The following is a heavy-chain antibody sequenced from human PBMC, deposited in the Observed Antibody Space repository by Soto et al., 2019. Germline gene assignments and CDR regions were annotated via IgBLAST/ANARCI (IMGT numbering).Heavy chain of an antibody. CDR2: IYYSGAT. CDR3: VRGETKAHFDS. V-gene: IGHV4-61*01. J-gene: IGHJ4*02. D-gene: IGHD3-16*01. CDR1: GGSVSSGFHY. Sequence: QVQLQESGPGLVKPSETLSLTCTVSGGSVSSGFHYWSWIRQPPGKGLEWIGNIYYSGATNYNPSLKSRVTISKNQFSLKLTSVTAADTAVYYCVRGETKAHFDSWGQGILVTVSS.